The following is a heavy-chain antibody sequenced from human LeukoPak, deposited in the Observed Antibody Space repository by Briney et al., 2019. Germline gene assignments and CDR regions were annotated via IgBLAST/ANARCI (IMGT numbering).Heavy chain of an antibody. J-gene: IGHJ4*02. CDR1: GFTFTNYA. V-gene: IGHV3-23*01. CDR2: ISGGGGTT. D-gene: IGHD3-22*01. Sequence: GSLRLSCAASGFTFTNYAMSWVRQAPGKGLEWVSGISGGGGTTYYADSVKGRFTISRDNSKNTLYLQMHSLRAEDTALYYCARAREFGVVITTSFDYWGQGTLVTVSS. CDR3: ARAREFGVVITTSFDY.